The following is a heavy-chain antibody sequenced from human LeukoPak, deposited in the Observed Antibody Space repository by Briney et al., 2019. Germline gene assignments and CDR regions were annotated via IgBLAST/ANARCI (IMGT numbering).Heavy chain of an antibody. CDR2: IYYSGST. CDR3: ASLYYDYVWGSYRPRGYFDY. Sequence: SETLSLTCTVSGGSISSYYWSWIRQPPGKGLEWIGYIYYSGSTNYNPSLKSRVTISVDTSKNQFSLKLSSVTAADTAVYYCASLYYDYVWGSYRPRGYFDYWGQGTLVTVSS. D-gene: IGHD3-16*02. V-gene: IGHV4-59*12. CDR1: GGSISSYY. J-gene: IGHJ4*02.